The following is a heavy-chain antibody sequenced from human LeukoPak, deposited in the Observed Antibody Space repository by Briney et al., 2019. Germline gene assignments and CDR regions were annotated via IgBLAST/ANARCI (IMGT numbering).Heavy chain of an antibody. Sequence: GGSLRLSCAASGFTVSSNYMSWVRQAPGRGLEWVSAISGSGGSTYYADSVKGRFTISRDNSKNTLYLQMNSLRAEDTAVYYCATAYYDFWSGYYAYYYYGMDVWGQGTTVTVSS. J-gene: IGHJ6*02. CDR3: ATAYYDFWSGYYAYYYYGMDV. CDR1: GFTVSSNY. CDR2: ISGSGGST. V-gene: IGHV3-23*01. D-gene: IGHD3-3*01.